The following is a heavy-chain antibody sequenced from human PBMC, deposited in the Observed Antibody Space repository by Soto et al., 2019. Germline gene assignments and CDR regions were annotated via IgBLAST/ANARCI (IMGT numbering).Heavy chain of an antibody. CDR2: IIPILGIA. Sequence: QVQLVQSGAEVKKPGSSVKVSCKASGGTFSSYTISWVRQAPGQGLEWMGRIIPILGIANYAQKFQGRVTITADKSTSTAYMELSSPRSEDTAVYYCARVHSYGYSPFDYWGQGTLVTVSS. J-gene: IGHJ4*02. CDR3: ARVHSYGYSPFDY. CDR1: GGTFSSYT. D-gene: IGHD5-18*01. V-gene: IGHV1-69*02.